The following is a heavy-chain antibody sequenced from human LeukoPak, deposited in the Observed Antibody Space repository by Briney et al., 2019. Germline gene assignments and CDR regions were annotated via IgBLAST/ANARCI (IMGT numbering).Heavy chain of an antibody. Sequence: GASLKISCKASGYRFTNYWIGWVRKMPGKGLEWMGFIYPGDSDTRYSPSFQGQVTISADKSISTAYLQWSSLKASDTAMYFCARQGCSSTNCYRRGYFYYWGQGTLVTASS. D-gene: IGHD2-2*01. CDR2: IYPGDSDT. J-gene: IGHJ4*02. V-gene: IGHV5-51*01. CDR1: GYRFTNYW. CDR3: ARQGCSSTNCYRRGYFYY.